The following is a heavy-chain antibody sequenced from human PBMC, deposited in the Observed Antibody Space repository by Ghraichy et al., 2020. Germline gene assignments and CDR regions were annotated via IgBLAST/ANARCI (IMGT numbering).Heavy chain of an antibody. V-gene: IGHV3-53*01. CDR3: AREQVVGATTLYYYYGMDV. CDR2: IYSGGST. D-gene: IGHD1-26*01. Sequence: GGSLRLSCAASGFTVSSNYMSWVRQAPGKGLEWVSVIYSGGSTYYADSVKGRFTISRDNSKNTLYLQMNSLRAEDTAVYYCAREQVVGATTLYYYYGMDVWGQGTTVTVSS. J-gene: IGHJ6*02. CDR1: GFTVSSNY.